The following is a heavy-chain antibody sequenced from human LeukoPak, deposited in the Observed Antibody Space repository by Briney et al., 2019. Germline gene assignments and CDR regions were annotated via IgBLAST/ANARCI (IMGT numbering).Heavy chain of an antibody. V-gene: IGHV1-69*04. CDR2: IIPILGIA. Sequence: SVKVSCKASGGTFSSYAISWVRQAPGQGLEWMGRIIPILGIANYAQKLQGRVTMTTDTSTSTAYMELRSLRSDDTAVYYCARDLMQQQLVPWGQGTLVTVSS. D-gene: IGHD6-13*01. CDR3: ARDLMQQQLVP. J-gene: IGHJ4*02. CDR1: GGTFSSYA.